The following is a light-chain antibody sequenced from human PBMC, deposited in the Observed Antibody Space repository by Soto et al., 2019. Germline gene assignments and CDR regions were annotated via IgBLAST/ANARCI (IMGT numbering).Light chain of an antibody. CDR1: QSVSSD. Sequence: EIVMTQSPANLSASPGERATLSCRTSQSVSSDLAWYQQKPGQAPRLLIYGVSTRASGVSAGFSCSGSGTEFTLPISSLQSEDAAVYYCQQYNNWPPITLGPGTRLEIK. V-gene: IGKV3-15*01. J-gene: IGKJ5*01. CDR3: QQYNNWPPIT. CDR2: GVS.